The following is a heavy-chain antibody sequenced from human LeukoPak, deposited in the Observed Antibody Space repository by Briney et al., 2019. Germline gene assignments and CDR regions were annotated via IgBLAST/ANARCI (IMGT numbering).Heavy chain of an antibody. CDR2: IYYSGTT. D-gene: IGHD3-22*01. CDR3: ARTAYDSSDFYRFDY. CDR1: GGLISISTYY. J-gene: IGHJ4*02. V-gene: IGHV4-39*07. Sequence: SETLSLTCTVPGGLISISTYYWGWIRQPPGKGLEWIGSIYYSGTTHYNPSLKSRVTLSVDTSKNQFSLNLSSVTAADTAVYYCARTAYDSSDFYRFDYWGQGTLVTVSS.